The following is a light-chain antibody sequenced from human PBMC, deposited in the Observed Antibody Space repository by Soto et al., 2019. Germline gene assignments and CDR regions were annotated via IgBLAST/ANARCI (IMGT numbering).Light chain of an antibody. J-gene: IGLJ2*01. V-gene: IGLV2-23*02. CDR1: SSDVGSYNL. CDR2: DVS. Sequence: QSVLTQPASVSGSPGQSITISCTGTSSDVGSYNLVSWYQQHPGKAPILMIYDVSKRPSGVSNRFSGSKSGNTASLTISGRQAEDDADYYCCSYAGSRIVVFGVGTKRTVL. CDR3: CSYAGSRIVV.